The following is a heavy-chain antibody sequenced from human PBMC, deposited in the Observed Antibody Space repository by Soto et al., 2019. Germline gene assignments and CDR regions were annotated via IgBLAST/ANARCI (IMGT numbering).Heavy chain of an antibody. CDR1: GFSFRNYA. J-gene: IGHJ4*02. D-gene: IGHD3-10*01. V-gene: IGHV3-23*01. Sequence: EVQLLESGGGLVQPGGSLRLSCAASGFSFRNYAMSWVRQAPGKGLEWISTLTGSSSNIYYADSVKGRFAISRDNSSNTLYLQMNSLTAEATAVYYCANGRATYGLLTHDYWGQGTLVTVSS. CDR3: ANGRATYGLLTHDY. CDR2: LTGSSSNI.